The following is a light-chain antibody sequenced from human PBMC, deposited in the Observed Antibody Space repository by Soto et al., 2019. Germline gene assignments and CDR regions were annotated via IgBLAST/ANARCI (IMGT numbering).Light chain of an antibody. CDR1: MRDFGAYNL. Sequence: QSALTPTASLSSAAGEAVTISSSGTMRDFGAYNLVSWYQQRPGTAPKVMIYDVTKRPSGVPDRFSGSKSANTASLTISGLQADDEADYYCCSYAGNYTLLFGGGTK. CDR2: DVT. V-gene: IGLV2-11*01. J-gene: IGLJ2*01. CDR3: CSYAGNYTLL.